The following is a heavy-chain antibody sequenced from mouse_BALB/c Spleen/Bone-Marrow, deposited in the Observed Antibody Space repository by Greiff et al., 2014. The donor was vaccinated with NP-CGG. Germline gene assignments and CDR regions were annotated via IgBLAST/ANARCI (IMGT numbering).Heavy chain of an antibody. V-gene: IGHV1S127*01. D-gene: IGHD2-4*01. J-gene: IGHJ1*01. CDR1: GYTFTSYW. CDR3: TRGDYDWYFDV. CDR2: IDPSDSYT. Sequence: VQLQQSGAELVKPGASVKMSCKASGYTFTSYWMHWVKQRPGQGLEWIGVIDPSDSYTSYNQKFKGKATLTVETSSSTAYMQLSSLTSEDSAVYYCTRGDYDWYFDVWGAGTTVTVSS.